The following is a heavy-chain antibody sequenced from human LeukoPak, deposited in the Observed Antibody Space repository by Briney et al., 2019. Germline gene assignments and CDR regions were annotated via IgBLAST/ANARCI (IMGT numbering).Heavy chain of an antibody. D-gene: IGHD6-19*01. CDR3: ARVGYNSGWYEY. Sequence: GTSLTLSCSASGFTFSRYGMHWGRQAPGKGLEWVAVIWEDGSNIYYADSVKGRFTISRDNSKNTLYLQMNSLRAEDTAVYYCARVGYNSGWYEYWGQGTLVTVSS. CDR1: GFTFSRYG. V-gene: IGHV3-33*01. J-gene: IGHJ4*02. CDR2: IWEDGSNI.